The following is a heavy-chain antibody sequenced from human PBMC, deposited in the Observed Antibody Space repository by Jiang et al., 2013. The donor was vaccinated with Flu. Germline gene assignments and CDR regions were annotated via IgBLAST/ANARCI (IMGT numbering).Heavy chain of an antibody. V-gene: IGHV1-69*01. CDR2: IIPMFGTA. CDR1: GGTLSSHA. CDR3: ARGWEAVAGTAYNY. D-gene: IGHD6-19*01. J-gene: IGHJ4*02. Sequence: QLVESGAEVKKPGSSVKVSCKASGGTLSSHAISWVRQAPGQGLEWMGGIIPMFGTANYAQKFQGRVMITADESTTTAYMQLSSLRSEDTAVYYCARGWEAVAGTAYNYWGQGTLVTVSS.